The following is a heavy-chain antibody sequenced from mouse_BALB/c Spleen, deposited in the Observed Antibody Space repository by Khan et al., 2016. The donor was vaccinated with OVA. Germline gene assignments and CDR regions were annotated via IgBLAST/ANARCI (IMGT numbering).Heavy chain of an antibody. V-gene: IGHV5-17*02. CDR3: ARANWAWFAY. J-gene: IGHJ3*01. CDR2: ISSDSFTL. Sequence: EVELVESGGGLVQPGGSRKLSCTASGFTFGSFGMHWVRQAPEKGLEWVAYISSDSFTLNYADTVKGRFTMSRDNPRNTLFLQMTSVRSEDTAMYYCARANWAWFAYWGQGTLVTVSA. D-gene: IGHD4-1*01. CDR1: GFTFGSFG.